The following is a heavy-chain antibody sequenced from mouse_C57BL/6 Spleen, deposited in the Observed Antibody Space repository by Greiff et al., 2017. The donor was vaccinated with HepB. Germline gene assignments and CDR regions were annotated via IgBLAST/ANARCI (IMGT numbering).Heavy chain of an antibody. V-gene: IGHV1-80*01. CDR3: ARILLRVGSFDY. Sequence: VQLQQSGAELVKPGASVKISCKASGYAFSSYWMNWVKQRPGKGLEWIGQIYPGDGDTNYNGKFKGKATLTADKSSSTAYMQLSSLTSEDSAVYFCARILLRVGSFDYWGQGTTLTVSS. D-gene: IGHD1-1*01. J-gene: IGHJ2*01. CDR2: IYPGDGDT. CDR1: GYAFSSYW.